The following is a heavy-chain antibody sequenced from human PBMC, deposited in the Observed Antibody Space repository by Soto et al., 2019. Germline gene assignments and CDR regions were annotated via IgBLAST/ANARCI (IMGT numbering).Heavy chain of an antibody. CDR2: ISGGGDGT. CDR1: GFTFSNYA. CDR3: AKKGLGSITTYCNSGDCHYAFDI. Sequence: EVQLLESGGGLVQPGGSLRLSCAASGFTFSNYAMTWVRQAPGKGLEWVSTISGGGDGTFYADSVKGRFTISRDNSRNTVYLQMNCLRAEDTAVYYCAKKGLGSITTYCNSGDCHYAFDIWGQGTMVTVSS. V-gene: IGHV3-23*01. D-gene: IGHD2-21*02. J-gene: IGHJ3*02.